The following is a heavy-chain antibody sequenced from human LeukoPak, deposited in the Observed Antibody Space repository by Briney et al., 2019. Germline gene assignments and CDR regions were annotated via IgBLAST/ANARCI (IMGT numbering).Heavy chain of an antibody. CDR1: GGTFSSYA. CDR2: IIPILGIA. V-gene: IGHV1-69*04. CDR3: AGTGDYGTIDY. D-gene: IGHD4-17*01. J-gene: IGHJ4*02. Sequence: ASVKVSCKASGGTFSSYAISWVRQAPGQGLKWMERIIPILGIANYAQKFQGRVTITADKSTSTTYMELSSLRSEDTAVYYCAGTGDYGTIDYWGQGTLVTVSS.